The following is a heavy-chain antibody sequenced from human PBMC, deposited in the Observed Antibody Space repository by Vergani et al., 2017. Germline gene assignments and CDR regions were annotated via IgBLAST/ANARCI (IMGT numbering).Heavy chain of an antibody. J-gene: IGHJ4*02. Sequence: QVQLQESGPGLVKPSGTLSLTCAVSGGSISSSNWWSWVRQPPGKGREWIGEIYHSGSTNYNPSLKSRVTISVDKAKNQLSLKLSSVTAADTAVYYCARGGALSSFYYDSSGYYSLDYWGQGTLVTVSS. CDR3: ARGGALSSFYYDSSGYYSLDY. V-gene: IGHV4-4*02. D-gene: IGHD3-22*01. CDR1: GGSISSSNW. CDR2: IYHSGST.